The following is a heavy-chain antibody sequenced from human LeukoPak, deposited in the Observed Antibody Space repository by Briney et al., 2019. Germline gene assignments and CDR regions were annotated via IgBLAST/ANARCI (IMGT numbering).Heavy chain of an antibody. CDR3: ARDIAVAGKRATRKSKQFDY. CDR2: MDYSGNT. J-gene: IGHJ4*02. D-gene: IGHD6-19*01. CDR1: GGSISSGTYH. Sequence: SETLSLTCTVSGGSISSGTYHWGGIRQPPGKGLEWIGSMDYSGNTYYNPSLKSRVTISVDTSKNQFSLKLSSVTAADTAVYYCARDIAVAGKRATRKSKQFDYWGQGTLVTVSS. V-gene: IGHV4-39*07.